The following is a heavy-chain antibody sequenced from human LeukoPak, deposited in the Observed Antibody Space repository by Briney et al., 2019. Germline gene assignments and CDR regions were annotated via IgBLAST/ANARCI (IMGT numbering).Heavy chain of an antibody. CDR1: GFTFDNYE. V-gene: IGHV3-48*03. CDR2: ISSSGSTI. CDR3: AREALLFKFDY. J-gene: IGHJ4*02. Sequence: GGSLRLSCAASGFTFDNYEMNWVRQALGKGLEWVSYISSSGSTIYYADSVKGRFTISRDNVKNSLYLQMNNLRVEDTAVYYCAREALLFKFDYWGQGTLVTVSS. D-gene: IGHD2-21*01.